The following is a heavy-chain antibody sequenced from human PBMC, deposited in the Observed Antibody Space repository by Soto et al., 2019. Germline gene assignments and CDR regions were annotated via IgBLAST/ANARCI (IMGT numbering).Heavy chain of an antibody. J-gene: IGHJ4*02. CDR2: IYYTWNT. V-gene: IGHV4-59*01. Sequence: SETLSLTCTVSGGSISSYYWSWIRQPPGKGLEWIGYIYYTWNTNYNPSLKSRVTISVDTSKNQFSLKLTSLTAADTAVYYCARARTSSAVDFDYWGQGTLVTVSS. CDR3: ARARTSSAVDFDY. D-gene: IGHD6-19*01. CDR1: GGSISSYY.